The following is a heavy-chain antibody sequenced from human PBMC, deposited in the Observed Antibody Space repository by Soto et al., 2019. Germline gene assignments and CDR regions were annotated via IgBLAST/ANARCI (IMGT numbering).Heavy chain of an antibody. J-gene: IGHJ6*02. CDR3: VKDRDSNSWPSRDV. CDR2: ISPKSGSI. CDR1: GYTFTRNG. V-gene: IGHV1-18*01. D-gene: IGHD3-22*01. Sequence: SVKVSFKTSGYTFTRNGISWVRQAPGQGLEWMGWISPKSGSIKYAQKFQGRVIMTTDTSTSTAYMELRSLRPDDTAVYYCVKDRDSNSWPSRDVWGPGTTVTVSS.